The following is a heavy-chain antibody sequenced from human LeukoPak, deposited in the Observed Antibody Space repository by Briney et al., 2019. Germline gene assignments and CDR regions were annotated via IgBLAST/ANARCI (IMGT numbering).Heavy chain of an antibody. CDR3: AKDLRFGERFFDY. Sequence: PGGSLRLSCAASGFIFSSYGMHWVRQAPGKGLEWVAFIRYDGSKKYYADSVKGRFTISRDNSKSTLYLQMNSLRAEDTAVYYCAKDLRFGERFFDYWGQGTLVTVSS. D-gene: IGHD3-10*01. CDR2: IRYDGSKK. CDR1: GFIFSSYG. J-gene: IGHJ4*02. V-gene: IGHV3-30*02.